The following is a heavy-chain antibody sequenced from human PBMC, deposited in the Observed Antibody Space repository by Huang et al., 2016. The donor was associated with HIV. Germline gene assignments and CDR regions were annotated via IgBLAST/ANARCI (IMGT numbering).Heavy chain of an antibody. CDR1: GDSISRGGYL. D-gene: IGHD2-15*01. CDR2: LYYTGTT. V-gene: IGHV4-30-4*08. CDR3: ARDRITQCNGGRCYSDWSDP. J-gene: IGHJ5*02. Sequence: QVQLQESGPGPVKPSQTLSLTCPVSGDSISRGGYLWSWIRQSPGKGLEWIGSLYYTGTTSYNPSLRSRVTMSVDTSKNQFSLRLTSVTAEDTAVYYCARDRITQCNGGRCYSDWSDPWGQGTLVIVSS.